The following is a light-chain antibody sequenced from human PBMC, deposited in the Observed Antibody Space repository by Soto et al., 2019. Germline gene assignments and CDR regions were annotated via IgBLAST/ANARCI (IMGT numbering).Light chain of an antibody. CDR1: SSDIGGYNS. J-gene: IGLJ3*02. Sequence: QSALTQPPSASGSPGQSVTISCTGTSSDIGGYNSVSWYQQHPGKAPRLMIYEVSNRPSGVSNRFSGSKSGNTASLTISGLQAEDEADYYCSSYTSLITLVFGGGTMVTVL. CDR3: SSYTSLITLV. CDR2: EVS. V-gene: IGLV2-14*01.